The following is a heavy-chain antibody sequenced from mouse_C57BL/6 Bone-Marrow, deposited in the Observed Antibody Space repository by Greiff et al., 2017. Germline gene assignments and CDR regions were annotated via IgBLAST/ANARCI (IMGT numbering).Heavy chain of an antibody. J-gene: IGHJ3*01. CDR1: GFTFSDYG. D-gene: IGHD2-3*01. CDR2: ISSGSSTI. V-gene: IGHV5-17*01. CDR3: AILYDGYFDY. Sequence: EVKLVESGGGLVKPGGSLKLSCAASGFTFSDYGMHWVRQAPEKGLEWVAYISSGSSTIYYADTVKGRYTISRDNAKNTLFLQMTSLRSEDTAMYYCAILYDGYFDYWGQGTLVTVSA.